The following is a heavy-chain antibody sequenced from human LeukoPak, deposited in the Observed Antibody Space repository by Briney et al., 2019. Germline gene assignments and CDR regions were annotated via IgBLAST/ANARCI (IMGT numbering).Heavy chain of an antibody. CDR1: GDTFSSYA. D-gene: IGHD6-19*01. CDR3: ARGGYSSGWPGYYFDY. J-gene: IGHJ4*02. V-gene: IGHV1-69*05. Sequence: SVKVSCMASGDTFSSYAISWVRQAPGQGLEWMGGIIPIFGTANYAQKFQGRVTMTTDESTSTAYMELSSLRSDDTAVYYCARGGYSSGWPGYYFDYWGQGTLVTVSS. CDR2: IIPIFGTA.